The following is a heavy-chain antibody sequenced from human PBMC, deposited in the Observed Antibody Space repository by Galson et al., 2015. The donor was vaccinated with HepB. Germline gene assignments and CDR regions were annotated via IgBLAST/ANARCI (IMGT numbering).Heavy chain of an antibody. V-gene: IGHV1-69*01. CDR3: ARASPYCTGRSCYSSGTLVYYHYYMDV. J-gene: IGHJ6*03. CDR2: IIPIFGTT. D-gene: IGHD2-15*01. CDR1: GGTFSTYS. Sequence: QSGAEVKKPGESLKISCKASGGTFSTYSITWVRQAPGQGLEWMGGIIPIFGTTNYAQKFQGRVTITADESTSTAYMELSSLRSEDTALYYCARASPYCTGRSCYSSGTLVYYHYYMDVWGKGTTVTVSS.